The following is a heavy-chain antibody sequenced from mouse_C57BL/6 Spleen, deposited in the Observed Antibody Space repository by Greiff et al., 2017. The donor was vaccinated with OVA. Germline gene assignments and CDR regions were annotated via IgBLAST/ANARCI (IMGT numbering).Heavy chain of an antibody. CDR1: GYAFSSSW. CDR3: ARRCQLEDYFDY. Sequence: QVQLQQSGPELVKPGASVKISCKASGYAFSSSWMNWVKQRPGKGLEWIGRIYPGDGDTNYNGKFKGKATLTADKSSSTAYMQLSSLTSEDSAVYFCARRCQLEDYFDYWGQGTTLTVSS. D-gene: IGHD2-12*01. V-gene: IGHV1-82*01. CDR2: IYPGDGDT. J-gene: IGHJ2*01.